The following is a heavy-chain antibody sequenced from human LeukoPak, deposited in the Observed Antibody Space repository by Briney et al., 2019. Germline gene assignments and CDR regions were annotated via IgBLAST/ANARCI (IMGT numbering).Heavy chain of an antibody. V-gene: IGHV4-39*01. Sequence: SETLSLTCTVSGGSISSRSFYWGWIRQPPGKGLEWIGSIYYSGSTYYNPSLKSRVTISVDTSKNQFSLKLSYVTAADTAVYYCARHEPLYSSGLGVEDYWGQGSLVTVSS. J-gene: IGHJ4*02. CDR3: ARHEPLYSSGLGVEDY. CDR2: IYYSGST. CDR1: GGSISSRSFY. D-gene: IGHD6-19*01.